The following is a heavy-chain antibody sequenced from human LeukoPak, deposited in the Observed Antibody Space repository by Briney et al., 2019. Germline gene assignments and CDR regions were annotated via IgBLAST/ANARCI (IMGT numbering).Heavy chain of an antibody. Sequence: GASGSLSRTSAGSTFTSYGISWVRQAPGQGLGWMGWISAYNGNTNYAQKLQGRVTTTTDTSTSTAYMELRSLRADDTAVYYCARGRERGVPKIWFGELGPNEIYGMDVWGQGNTVTVSS. CDR3: ARGRERGVPKIWFGELGPNEIYGMDV. D-gene: IGHD3-10*01. V-gene: IGHV1-18*01. CDR1: GSTFTSYG. J-gene: IGHJ6*02. CDR2: ISAYNGNT.